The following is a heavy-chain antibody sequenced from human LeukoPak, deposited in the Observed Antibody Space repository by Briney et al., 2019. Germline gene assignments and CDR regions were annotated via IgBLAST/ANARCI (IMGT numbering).Heavy chain of an antibody. CDR1: GGSFSGYY. J-gene: IGHJ3*02. CDR2: INHSGST. V-gene: IGHV4-34*01. CDR3: ARGWGLGDAFDI. Sequence: SETLSLTCAVYGGSFSGYYWSWIRQPPGKGLEWIGEINHSGSTNYNPSLKSRVTISVGTSKNQFSLKLSSVTAADTAVYYCARGWGLGDAFDIWGQGTMVTVSS. D-gene: IGHD7-27*01.